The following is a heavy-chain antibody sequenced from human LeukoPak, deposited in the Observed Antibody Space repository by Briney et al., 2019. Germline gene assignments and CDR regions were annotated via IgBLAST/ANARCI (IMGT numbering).Heavy chain of an antibody. Sequence: GGSLRLSCAASGFTFSSYEMNWVRQAPGKGLEWVSYISSSGSTIYYADSVKGRFTISRDNAKNSLYLQMNSLRAEDTAVYYCARLRGWTYGMDVWGQGTKVTVSS. D-gene: IGHD6-19*01. CDR1: GFTFSSYE. CDR3: ARLRGWTYGMDV. CDR2: ISSSGSTI. J-gene: IGHJ6*02. V-gene: IGHV3-48*03.